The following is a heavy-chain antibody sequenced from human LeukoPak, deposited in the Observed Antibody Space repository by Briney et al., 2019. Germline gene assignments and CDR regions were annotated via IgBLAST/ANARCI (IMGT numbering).Heavy chain of an antibody. CDR1: GFSFSNAW. CDR3: ARERGYYFDF. CDR2: IKGKTDGGTT. D-gene: IGHD1-26*01. J-gene: IGHJ4*02. Sequence: GGSLRLSCATSGFSFSNAWMSWVRQAPGKGLEWVGRIKGKTDGGTTEYAAPVKGRFTISRDDSKNTMYLQVNSLKTEDTAVYYCARERGYYFDFWGQGTLVTVSS. V-gene: IGHV3-15*01.